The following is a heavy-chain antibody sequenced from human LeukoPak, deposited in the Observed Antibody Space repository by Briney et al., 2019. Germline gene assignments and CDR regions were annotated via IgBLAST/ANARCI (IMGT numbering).Heavy chain of an antibody. Sequence: GGSLRLSCAASVFTFSSYGMHWVRQASGKGLEWVAFRRYDGSNKYYADSVKGRFTISRDNSKNTLYLQMNSLRAEDTAIYYCAKDGKTRNWNYFQAKPVYWGQGTLVTVSS. CDR1: VFTFSSYG. D-gene: IGHD1-7*01. V-gene: IGHV3-30*02. CDR2: RRYDGSNK. CDR3: AKDGKTRNWNYFQAKPVY. J-gene: IGHJ4*02.